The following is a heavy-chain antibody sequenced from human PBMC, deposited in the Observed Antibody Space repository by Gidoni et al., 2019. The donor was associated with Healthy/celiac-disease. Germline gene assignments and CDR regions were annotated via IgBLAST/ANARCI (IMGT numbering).Heavy chain of an antibody. CDR1: GYTFTSYA. CDR3: AREVGTIFGVGGMDV. D-gene: IGHD3-3*01. CDR2: INAGNGNT. V-gene: IGHV1-3*01. J-gene: IGHJ6*02. Sequence: QVQLVQSGAEVKKPGASVKVSCKASGYTFTSYAMHWVRQAPGQRLEVIGWINAGNGNTKYSPKFQGRVTITRDTSASTAYMELSSLRSEDTALYYCAREVGTIFGVGGMDVWGQGTTVTVSS.